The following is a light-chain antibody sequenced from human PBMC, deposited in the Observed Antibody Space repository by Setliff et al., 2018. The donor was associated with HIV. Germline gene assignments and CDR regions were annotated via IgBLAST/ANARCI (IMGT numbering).Light chain of an antibody. J-gene: IGKJ4*01. V-gene: IGKV3-15*01. CDR2: GAS. CDR3: QQYNNWPPRAT. CDR1: RSVSSN. Sequence: EIVMTQSPATLSVSPGERATLSCRASRSVSSNLAWYQQKPGQAPRLLIYGASTRATGIPARFSGSGSGTEFTLTISSLQSEDFAVYFCQQYNNWPPRATFGGGTKVDIK.